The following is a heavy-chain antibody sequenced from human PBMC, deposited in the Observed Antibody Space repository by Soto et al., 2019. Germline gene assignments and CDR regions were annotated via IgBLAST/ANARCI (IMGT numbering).Heavy chain of an antibody. Sequence: QVQLVQSGAEVKKPGSSVKVSCKASGGTFSSYSITWVRQAPGQGLEWIGGFVPLVGTANYAQKFQGRLTITAGEAASTAYMDLRSLRSDDTAIYYCAIGSTYSGEFEFWGQGSLVTVSS. D-gene: IGHD1-26*01. CDR2: FVPLVGTA. CDR3: AIGSTYSGEFEF. CDR1: GGTFSSYS. J-gene: IGHJ4*02. V-gene: IGHV1-69*01.